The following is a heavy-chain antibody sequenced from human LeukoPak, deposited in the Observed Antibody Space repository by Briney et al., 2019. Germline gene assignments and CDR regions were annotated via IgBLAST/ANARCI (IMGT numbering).Heavy chain of an antibody. J-gene: IGHJ4*02. CDR1: GYSFTSYW. CDR3: ARRALGKRVAYIDY. V-gene: IGHV5-51*01. Sequence: GASLKISCKGSGYSFTSYWIGRVRQLPGKGLEWMGIIYPGDSDTRYSPSFQGQVTISADKSISTAYLQWSSLKASDTAMYYCARRALGKRVAYIDYWGQGTLVTVSS. D-gene: IGHD2-15*01. CDR2: IYPGDSDT.